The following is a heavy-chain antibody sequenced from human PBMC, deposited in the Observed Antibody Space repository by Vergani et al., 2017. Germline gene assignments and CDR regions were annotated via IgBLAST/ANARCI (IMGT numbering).Heavy chain of an antibody. Sequence: QVQLVQSGAEVKKPGASVKVSCKASGYTFTSYGISWVRQAPGQGLEWMGWISAYNGNTNYAQKLQGRVTMTTDTSTSTAYMELRSLRSDDTAVYYCARDRSTTIVVGPAASYMDVWGKGTTVTVSS. CDR2: ISAYNGNT. J-gene: IGHJ6*03. D-gene: IGHD2-2*01. V-gene: IGHV1-18*01. CDR3: ARDRSTTIVVGPAASYMDV. CDR1: GYTFTSYG.